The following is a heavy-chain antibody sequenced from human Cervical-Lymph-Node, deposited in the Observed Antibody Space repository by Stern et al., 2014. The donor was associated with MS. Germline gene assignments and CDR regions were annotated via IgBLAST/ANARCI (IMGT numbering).Heavy chain of an antibody. CDR1: GGSISGSSYY. D-gene: IGHD3-3*01. CDR3: ARETVFGVVILGYNWFDP. Sequence: QLQLQESAPGLVKPSETLSLTCTVSGGSISGSSYYWGWIRQPPGKGLEWIGSIYDSGSIDYNASLRSRVTISVDTPKNLFSLRLSSVTAADTAVYYCARETVFGVVILGYNWFDPWGQGTLVTVS. V-gene: IGHV4-39*01. CDR2: IYDSGSI. J-gene: IGHJ5*02.